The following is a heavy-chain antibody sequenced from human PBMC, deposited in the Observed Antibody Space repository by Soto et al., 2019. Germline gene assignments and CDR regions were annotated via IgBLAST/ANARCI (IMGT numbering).Heavy chain of an antibody. CDR1: GFSFSTFW. Sequence: EVQLVESGGGSVQPGGSLRLSCVTSGFSFSTFWLNWVRQAPGKGLEWVANINQDGSEKYYVDSVKGRFTISRDNAQSSLYLQMNSLRVEDTAVYYSLSGNSPSSTWGQGTLVTVSS. J-gene: IGHJ5*02. V-gene: IGHV3-7*02. CDR2: INQDGSEK. D-gene: IGHD5-12*01. CDR3: LSGNSPSST.